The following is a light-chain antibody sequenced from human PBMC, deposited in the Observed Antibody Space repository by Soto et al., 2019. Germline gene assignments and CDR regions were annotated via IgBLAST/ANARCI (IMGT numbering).Light chain of an antibody. CDR1: TGAVTNGHY. CDR2: DTT. J-gene: IGLJ1*01. CDR3: LLSYNGPYV. V-gene: IGLV7-46*01. Sequence: QAVVTQEPSLTVSPGGTVTLTCGSSTGAVTNGHYPYWFQQKPGQAPRTLIYDTTNRHSWTPARFSGSLLGGKAALTLSGAQSEDEAEYYCLLSYNGPYVFGTGTKVTVL.